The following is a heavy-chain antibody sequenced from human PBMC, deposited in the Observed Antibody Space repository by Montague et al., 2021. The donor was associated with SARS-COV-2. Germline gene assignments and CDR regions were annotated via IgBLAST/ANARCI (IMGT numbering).Heavy chain of an antibody. Sequence: SETLSLTCTVSGGSITSSAYYWSWIRQSPGKGLGWIGTIYYSGNTYSNPSLKSRVTISMDTSKSQVSLKINPVTAADTAVYFCASLGSPAYCGGDCYLRDYGMDVWGQGTRVTVFS. CDR1: GGSITSSAYY. CDR3: ASLGSPAYCGGDCYLRDYGMDV. J-gene: IGHJ6*02. V-gene: IGHV4-39*01. CDR2: IYYSGNT. D-gene: IGHD2-21*02.